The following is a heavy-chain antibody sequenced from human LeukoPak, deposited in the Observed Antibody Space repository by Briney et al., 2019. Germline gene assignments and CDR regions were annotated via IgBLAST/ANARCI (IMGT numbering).Heavy chain of an antibody. D-gene: IGHD6-19*01. CDR2: ISAYNGNT. CDR3: ASRSGWGSFN. J-gene: IGHJ4*02. CDR1: GYTFNHNY. Sequence: ASVKVSCKASGYTFNHNYLHWVRQAPGQGLEWMGWISAYNGNTNYAQKLQGRVTMTTDTSTSTAYMELRSLRSDDTAVYYCASRSGWGSFNWGQGTLVTVSS. V-gene: IGHV1-18*04.